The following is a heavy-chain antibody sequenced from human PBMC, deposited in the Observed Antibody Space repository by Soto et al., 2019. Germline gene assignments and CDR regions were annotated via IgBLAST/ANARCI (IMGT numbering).Heavy chain of an antibody. V-gene: IGHV1-24*01. CDR2: FYPEGGEA. CDR3: TTPAPVRRAIISNINLDF. CDR1: GHTLTEYS. D-gene: IGHD6-6*01. Sequence: ASVKVSCKISGHTLTEYSIQWVRQAPGKGLEWVGWFYPEGGEAIYAQKWHGGITLAENTVTDTDYIELSGLNCDDTAGYYCTTPAPVRRAIISNINLDFWGQGTPVTVSS. J-gene: IGHJ4*02.